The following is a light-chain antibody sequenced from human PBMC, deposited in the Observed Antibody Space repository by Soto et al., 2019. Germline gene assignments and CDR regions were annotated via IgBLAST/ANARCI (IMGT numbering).Light chain of an antibody. CDR3: QQYSDWPPWT. CDR2: GAS. Sequence: EIAMTQSPATLSVSPGERATLSCRASQSVSSKLAWYQQKPGQAPRLLIYGASSRATGIPDRFSGSGSGTDFTLTISSLQSEDFAVYYCQQYSDWPPWTFGQGTKVDIK. J-gene: IGKJ1*01. CDR1: QSVSSK. V-gene: IGKV3D-15*01.